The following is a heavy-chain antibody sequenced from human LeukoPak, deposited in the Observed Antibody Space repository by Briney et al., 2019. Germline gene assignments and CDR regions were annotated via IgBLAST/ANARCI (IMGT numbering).Heavy chain of an antibody. CDR1: GFTVSNNY. D-gene: IGHD6-19*01. J-gene: IGHJ4*02. V-gene: IGHV3-66*01. Sequence: PGGSLRLSCAASGFTVSNNYMNWVRQAPGKGLEWVSLIYSGGSTYYADSVKGRFTISRDNSKNTLYLQMNSLRAEDTAVYYCARIRIAVAGSYYFDYWGQGTLVTVSS. CDR3: ARIRIAVAGSYYFDY. CDR2: IYSGGST.